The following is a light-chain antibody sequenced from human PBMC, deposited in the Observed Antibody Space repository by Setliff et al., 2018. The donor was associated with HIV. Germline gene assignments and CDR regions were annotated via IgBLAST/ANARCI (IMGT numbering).Light chain of an antibody. CDR1: STDVGGYDY. CDR3: CSYTSRSTRV. CDR2: EVT. V-gene: IGLV2-14*01. J-gene: IGLJ1*01. Sequence: QSVLTQPASVSGSPGQSITISCTGTSTDVGGYDYVSWYQQLPGKAPKLIIFEVTNRPSGISLRFSGSKSGNTASLTISGVQAEDEADYYCCSYTSRSTRVFGTGTKVTV.